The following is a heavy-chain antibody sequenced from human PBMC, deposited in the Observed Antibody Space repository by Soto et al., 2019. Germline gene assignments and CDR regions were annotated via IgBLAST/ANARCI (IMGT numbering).Heavy chain of an antibody. Sequence: QVQLVQSGAEVMKPGASVKVSCKASGYTSTKYYIHWVRQAPGPGLEWMGRIHPSGGDTTYAQDFQGRVTMTRDTSTSTFYMDLSSLRSEDTALYYCTSRLECEFGVWGQGTTVTVS. V-gene: IGHV1-46*03. CDR2: IHPSGGDT. J-gene: IGHJ6*02. CDR3: TSRLECEFGV. CDR1: GYTSTKYY. D-gene: IGHD3-10*01.